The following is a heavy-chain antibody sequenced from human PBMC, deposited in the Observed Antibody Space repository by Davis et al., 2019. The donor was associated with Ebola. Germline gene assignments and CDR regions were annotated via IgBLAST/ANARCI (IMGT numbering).Heavy chain of an antibody. CDR3: AKGDYDFWSGSLPYGMDV. J-gene: IGHJ6*02. D-gene: IGHD3-3*01. CDR2: ISYDGSNK. V-gene: IGHV3-30*18. Sequence: GESLKISCAASGFTFSSYGMHWVRQAPGEGLEWVAVISYDGSNKYYADSVKGRFTISRDNSKNTLYLQMNSLRAEDTAVYYCAKGDYDFWSGSLPYGMDVWGQGTTVTVSS. CDR1: GFTFSSYG.